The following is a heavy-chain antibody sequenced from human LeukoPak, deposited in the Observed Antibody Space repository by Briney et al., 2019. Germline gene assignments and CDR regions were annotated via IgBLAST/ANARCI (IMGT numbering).Heavy chain of an antibody. J-gene: IGHJ4*02. CDR1: GGSISSGGYY. CDR3: ARDQYFYPPA. D-gene: IGHD2/OR15-2a*01. V-gene: IGHV4-30-2*01. CDR2: IYHSGST. Sequence: SETLSLTCTVSGGSISSGGYYWSWIRQPPGKGLEWIGYIYHSGSTYYNPSLKSRVTISVDRSKNQFSLKLSSVTAADTAVYYCARDQYFYPPAWGQGTLVTVSS.